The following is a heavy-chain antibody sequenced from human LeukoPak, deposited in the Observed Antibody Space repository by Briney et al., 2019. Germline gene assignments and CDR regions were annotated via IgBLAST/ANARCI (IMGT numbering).Heavy chain of an antibody. CDR1: GFTFSNYA. CDR2: ISGSGTST. CDR3: ATRGSVDTATYAFDI. J-gene: IGHJ3*02. V-gene: IGHV3-23*01. Sequence: AGGSLRLSCAASGFTFSNYAMSWVRQAPGKGLEWVSAISGSGTSTYFADSVKGRFTISRDNSKNTLYLQMNSLRAEDTAVYYCATRGSVDTATYAFDIWGQGTIVTVSS. D-gene: IGHD5-18*01.